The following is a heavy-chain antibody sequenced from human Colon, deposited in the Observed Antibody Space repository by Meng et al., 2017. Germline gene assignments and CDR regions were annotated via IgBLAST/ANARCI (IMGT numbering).Heavy chain of an antibody. J-gene: IGHJ4*02. CDR1: GFSLSTSGMR. Sequence: SGPTLVKPTQTLTLTCTFSGFSLSTSGMRVSWIRQPPGKALEWLARIDWDDDKFYSTSLKTRLTISKDTSKNQVVLTMTNMDPVETATYYCARTHNYYDSSGYYYFDYGGQGTLVTVSS. V-gene: IGHV2-70*04. CDR3: ARTHNYYDSSGYYYFDY. CDR2: IDWDDDK. D-gene: IGHD3-22*01.